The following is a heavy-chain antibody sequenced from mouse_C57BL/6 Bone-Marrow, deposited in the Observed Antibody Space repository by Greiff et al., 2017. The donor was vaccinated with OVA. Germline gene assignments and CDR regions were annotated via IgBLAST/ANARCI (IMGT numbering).Heavy chain of an antibody. J-gene: IGHJ3*01. D-gene: IGHD1-1*02. CDR3: ARRDYSFFAY. Sequence: DVQLQESGPELVKPGDSVKISCKASGYSFTGYFMNWVMQSHGKSLEWIGRINPYNGDTFYNQKFKGTATLTVDKSSSTAHMELRSLTSEDAAVYYCARRDYSFFAYWGQGTLVTVSA. CDR1: GYSFTGYF. V-gene: IGHV1-20*01. CDR2: INPYNGDT.